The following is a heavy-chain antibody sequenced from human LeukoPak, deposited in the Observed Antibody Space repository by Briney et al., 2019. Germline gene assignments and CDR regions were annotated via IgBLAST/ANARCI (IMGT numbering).Heavy chain of an antibody. Sequence: GGSLRLSCAASGFTFSSYSMNWVRQAPGKGLEWVSYISGRSSTKYYADSVKGRFTVSRDNAENSLYLQMNSLRVEDTAVYYCARVRLDSGTYSLYYWGQGTLVTVSS. J-gene: IGHJ4*02. CDR3: ARVRLDSGTYSLYY. CDR1: GFTFSSYS. D-gene: IGHD3-10*01. CDR2: ISGRSSTK. V-gene: IGHV3-48*01.